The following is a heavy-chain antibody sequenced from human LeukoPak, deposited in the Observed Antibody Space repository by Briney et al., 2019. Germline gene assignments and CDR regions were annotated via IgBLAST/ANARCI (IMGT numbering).Heavy chain of an antibody. J-gene: IGHJ6*02. CDR3: ARDRGRWNNFWSGPNRPFYYYGMDV. D-gene: IGHD3-3*01. V-gene: IGHV1-18*01. CDR1: GYTFTSYG. CDR2: ISAYNGNT. Sequence: GASVKVSCKASGYTFTSYGISWVRQAPGQGLEWMGWISAYNGNTNYAQKLQGRVTMTTDTSTSTAYMELRSLRSDDTAVYYCARDRGRWNNFWSGPNRPFYYYGMDVWGQGTTVTVSS.